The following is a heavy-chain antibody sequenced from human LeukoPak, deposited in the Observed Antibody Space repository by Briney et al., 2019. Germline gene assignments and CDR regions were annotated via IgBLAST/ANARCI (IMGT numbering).Heavy chain of an antibody. CDR3: ARDVKQWLGRGGFDT. D-gene: IGHD6-19*01. Sequence: PGGSLVLSCAAAGFVFSTHHIHVVRPAPGKGLEWVAVSWFDGSNTYDADFVGGRFTVTRDNSNNTVSLQMNSLRGDDTAVYYCARDVKQWLGRGGFDTWGQGTLVTVSS. V-gene: IGHV3-33*01. J-gene: IGHJ4*03. CDR2: SWFDGSNT. CDR1: GFVFSTHH.